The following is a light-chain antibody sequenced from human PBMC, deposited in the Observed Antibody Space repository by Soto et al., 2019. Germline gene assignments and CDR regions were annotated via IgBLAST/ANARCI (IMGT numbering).Light chain of an antibody. Sequence: EIVMTQSPVTLSVSPGERATLSCRASQSVGSDLAWHQQKPGQAPRLLIYGASSRANGIPARFSGSGSGTEFTLTISNLQTEDFAVYYCQQYNKWPRTFGQGTKVDIK. CDR1: QSVGSD. J-gene: IGKJ1*01. CDR3: QQYNKWPRT. CDR2: GAS. V-gene: IGKV3-15*01.